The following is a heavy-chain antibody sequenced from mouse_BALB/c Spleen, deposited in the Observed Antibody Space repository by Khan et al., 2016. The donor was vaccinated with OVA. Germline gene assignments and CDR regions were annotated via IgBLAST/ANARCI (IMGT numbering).Heavy chain of an antibody. CDR3: ARPPYFSYTLDH. CDR2: INTYTGKP. J-gene: IGHJ4*01. D-gene: IGHD2-10*01. Sequence: QIQLVQSGPELKKPGETVKISCKASGYSFTNYGMNWVKQSPGKALKWMGWINTYTGKPTYADDFKGQFAFSLETSASTAYLQINNLKNDYTATYFCARPPYFSYTLDHWGQGTSVTVSS. CDR1: GYSFTNYG. V-gene: IGHV9-3-1*01.